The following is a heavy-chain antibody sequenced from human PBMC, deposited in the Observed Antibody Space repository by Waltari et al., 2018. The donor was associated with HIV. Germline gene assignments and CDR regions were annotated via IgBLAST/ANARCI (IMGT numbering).Heavy chain of an antibody. D-gene: IGHD6-19*01. CDR1: GFPFSSYA. J-gene: IGHJ4*02. CDR3: AKDLTPVFWAVAGLDHGPSYFDY. V-gene: IGHV3-23*01. CDR2: ISGTGEST. Sequence: EVQLLESGGGLVQPGGSLSLSCAASGFPFSSYAMNWVRQAPGKGLEWVSGISGTGESTYYADSVKGRFTSSRDNSKNTLYLQMNSLRAEDTAVYYCAKDLTPVFWAVAGLDHGPSYFDYWGQGTLVTVSS.